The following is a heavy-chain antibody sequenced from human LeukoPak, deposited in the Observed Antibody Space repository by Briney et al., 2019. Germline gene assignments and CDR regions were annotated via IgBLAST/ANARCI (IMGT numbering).Heavy chain of an antibody. CDR3: ARLFFVIDT. CDR1: GASISNSAYY. Sequence: SETLSLSCTVSGASISNSAYYWLWIRQPPGEGLECIGTVHYSGSTFYNPSLKSRVNISVDTSKNQFSLQLSSVTAADTAVYYCARLFFVIDTWGQGTLVTVSS. V-gene: IGHV4-39*01. CDR2: VHYSGST. J-gene: IGHJ5*02. D-gene: IGHD3-3*01.